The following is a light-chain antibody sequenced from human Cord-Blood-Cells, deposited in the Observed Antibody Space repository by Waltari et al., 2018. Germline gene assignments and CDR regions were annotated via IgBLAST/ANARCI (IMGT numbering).Light chain of an antibody. CDR2: DVS. Sequence: QSALTQPASVSGSPGQSITISCTGTSSDVGGSHYVSWYQQHPGKAPKLMIYDVSNRPSGVSNRFSGSKSGNTASLTISGLQAEDEADYYCSSYTSSSTLAYVFGTGTKVTVL. CDR3: SSYTSSSTLAYV. V-gene: IGLV2-14*01. CDR1: SSDVGGSHY. J-gene: IGLJ1*01.